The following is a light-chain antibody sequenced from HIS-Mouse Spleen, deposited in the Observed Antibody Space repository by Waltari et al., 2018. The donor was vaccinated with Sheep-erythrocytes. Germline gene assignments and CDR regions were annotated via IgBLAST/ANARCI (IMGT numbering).Light chain of an antibody. CDR3: SSYTSSSTWV. CDR2: EVS. Sequence: QSALTQPASVSGSPGQSITFSCTATSSDAGGNNYFSWYQQHPGKAPKLMIYEVSNQPSGVSNRFSGSKSGNTASLTISGLQAEDEADYYCSSYTSSSTWVFGGGTKLTVL. V-gene: IGLV2-14*01. CDR1: SSDAGGNNY. J-gene: IGLJ3*02.